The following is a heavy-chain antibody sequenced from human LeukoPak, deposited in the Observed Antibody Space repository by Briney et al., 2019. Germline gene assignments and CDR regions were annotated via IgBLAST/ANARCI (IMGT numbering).Heavy chain of an antibody. V-gene: IGHV1-2*02. CDR1: GYTFTVYY. CDR2: INPNSGGT. J-gene: IGHJ6*03. CDR3: ARDRGGAARPDYYYYYYMDV. Sequence: ASVKLSCKASGYTFTVYYMHWVRQAPEQGLEWMGWINPNSGGTNYAQKFQGRVTMTRDTSISTAYMELSRLRSDDTAVYYCARDRGGAARPDYYYYYYMDVWGKGTTVTVSS. D-gene: IGHD6-6*01.